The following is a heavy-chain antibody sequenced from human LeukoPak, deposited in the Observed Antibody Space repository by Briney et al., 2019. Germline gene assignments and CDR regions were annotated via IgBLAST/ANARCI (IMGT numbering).Heavy chain of an antibody. Sequence: PGGSLRLSCAASGFTFSSYEMNWVRLAPGKGLEWVSYISESGSAIYYADSVKGRFTISRDNAKNSLYLQMNSLRAEDTAVYYCARLLGAAADGVAFDIWGQGTMVTVSS. J-gene: IGHJ3*02. D-gene: IGHD6-13*01. V-gene: IGHV3-48*03. CDR3: ARLLGAAADGVAFDI. CDR1: GFTFSSYE. CDR2: ISESGSAI.